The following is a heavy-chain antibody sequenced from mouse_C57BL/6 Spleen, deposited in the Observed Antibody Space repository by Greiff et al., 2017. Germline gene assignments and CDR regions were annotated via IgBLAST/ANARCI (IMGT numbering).Heavy chain of an antibody. CDR1: GYAFTNYL. D-gene: IGHD2-1*01. V-gene: IGHV1-54*01. CDR3: ARGDGNPFDY. CDR2: INPGSGGT. J-gene: IGHJ2*01. Sequence: VMLVESGAELVRPGTSVKVSCKASGYAFTNYLIEWVKQRPGQGLEWIGVINPGSGGTNYNEKFKGKATLTADKSSSTAYMQLSSLTSEDSAVYFCARGDGNPFDYWGQGTTLTVSS.